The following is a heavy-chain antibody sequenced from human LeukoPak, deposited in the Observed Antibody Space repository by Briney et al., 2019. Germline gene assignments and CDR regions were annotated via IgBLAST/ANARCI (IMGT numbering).Heavy chain of an antibody. CDR1: GFTFRNYA. V-gene: IGHV3-23*01. CDR2: SSGSGDDT. J-gene: IGHJ1*01. D-gene: IGHD4-17*01. Sequence: PGGSLRLSCAASGFTFRNYAMGWVRQAPGKGLEWVSTSSGSGDDTHYADSVKGRFTISRDNSKNTLYLQMSGLRAEGTAVYYCAKFRGIPTTVTQDWGQGTLVTVSS. CDR3: AKFRGIPTTVTQD.